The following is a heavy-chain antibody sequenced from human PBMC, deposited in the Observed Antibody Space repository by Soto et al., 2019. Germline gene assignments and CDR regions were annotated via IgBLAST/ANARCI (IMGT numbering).Heavy chain of an antibody. CDR3: TRVLRGGMVRGVIIQFYYYGMDV. D-gene: IGHD3-10*01. CDR2: IRSKAYGGTT. J-gene: IGHJ6*02. V-gene: IGHV3-49*04. Sequence: PGGSLRLSCTASGFTFGDYAMSWVRQAPGKGLEWVGFIRSKAYGGTTEYAASVKGRFTISRDDSKSIAYLQMNSLKTEDTAVYYCTRVLRGGMVRGVIIQFYYYGMDVWGQGTTVTVSS. CDR1: GFTFGDYA.